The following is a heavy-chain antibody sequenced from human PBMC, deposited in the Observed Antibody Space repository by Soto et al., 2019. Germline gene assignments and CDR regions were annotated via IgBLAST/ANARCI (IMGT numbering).Heavy chain of an antibody. D-gene: IGHD3-22*01. CDR2: IYFRGTT. CDR3: ARINYYDTSGYPFDY. Sequence: PSETLSLTCAVSGGSISSVGYSWSWIRQPPGKGLEWIGYIYFRGTTNYNPSLKSRVTMSADTSKNQFSLKLNSVTAADTAVYYCARINYYDTSGYPFDYWGQGTMVTVSS. J-gene: IGHJ4*02. CDR1: GGSISSVGYS. V-gene: IGHV4-61*08.